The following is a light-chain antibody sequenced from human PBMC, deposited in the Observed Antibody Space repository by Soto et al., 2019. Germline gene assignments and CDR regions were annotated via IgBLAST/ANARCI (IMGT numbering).Light chain of an antibody. CDR2: ENN. Sequence: QSVLTQPPSVSAAPGQRVTISCSGGSSNIGNNYVSWYQQIPGRAPTLLIYENNKRPSVCAVRFSGSTSVSSATLGLTGRHTGDEADYYCGTWDDSASDDCVFGGGTQLTVL. J-gene: IGLJ3*02. V-gene: IGLV1-51*02. CDR3: GTWDDSASDDCV. CDR1: SSNIGNNY.